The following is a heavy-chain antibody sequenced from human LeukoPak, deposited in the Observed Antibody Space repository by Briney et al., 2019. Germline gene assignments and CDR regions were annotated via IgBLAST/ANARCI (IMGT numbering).Heavy chain of an antibody. CDR2: ISTSGSST. CDR3: AKKGTSGYYSASDY. CDR1: GFTFSSYA. J-gene: IGHJ4*02. D-gene: IGHD3-22*01. Sequence: GGSLRLSCAASGFTFSSYAMSWVRQAPGKGLEWVSAISTSGSSTYYADSVKGRLTISRDNSKNTLNLQMNSLRAEDTAVYYCAKKGTSGYYSASDYWGQGTLVTVSS. V-gene: IGHV3-23*01.